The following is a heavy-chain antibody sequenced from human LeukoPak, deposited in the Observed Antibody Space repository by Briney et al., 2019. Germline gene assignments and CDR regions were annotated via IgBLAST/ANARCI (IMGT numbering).Heavy chain of an antibody. J-gene: IGHJ4*02. D-gene: IGHD5-18*01. CDR1: GYSFINYY. CDR3: ARVLGAHRYGSIDH. Sequence: ASVKVSCKASGYSFINYYIHWLRQPPGHGLEWMGIINPRSGSTTYAQKLQGRVTMTRDTSTSTVYMELSSLRSEDTAVYYCARVLGAHRYGSIDHWGQGTLVTVSS. CDR2: INPRSGST. V-gene: IGHV1-46*01.